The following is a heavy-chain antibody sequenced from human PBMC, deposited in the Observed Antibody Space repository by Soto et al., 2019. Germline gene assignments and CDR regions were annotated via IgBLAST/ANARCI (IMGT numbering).Heavy chain of an antibody. V-gene: IGHV3-23*01. CDR1: GFTFSSYA. CDR3: AKARVGYGAPHYYYGMDV. J-gene: IGHJ6*02. D-gene: IGHD5-12*01. CDR2: ISGSGGST. Sequence: GGSLRLSCAASGFTFSSYAMSWVRQAPGKGLEWVSAISGSGGSTYYADSVKGRFTISRDNSKNTLYLQMNSLRAEDTAVYYCAKARVGYGAPHYYYGMDVWGQGTTVTVSS.